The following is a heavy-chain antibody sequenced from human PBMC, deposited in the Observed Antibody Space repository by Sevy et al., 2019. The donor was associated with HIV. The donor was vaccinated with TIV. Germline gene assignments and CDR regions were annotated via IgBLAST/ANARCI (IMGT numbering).Heavy chain of an antibody. CDR1: GFTFSSYA. V-gene: IGHV3-64D*06. Sequence: GGSLRLSCSASGFTFSSYAMHWVRRAPGKGLEYVSAISSNGGSTYYADSVKGRFTISRDNSKNTLYLQMSSLRAEDTAVYYCVKDRYYDSSGYYYESPYFDYWGQGTLVTVSS. CDR3: VKDRYYDSSGYYYESPYFDY. D-gene: IGHD3-22*01. CDR2: ISSNGGST. J-gene: IGHJ4*02.